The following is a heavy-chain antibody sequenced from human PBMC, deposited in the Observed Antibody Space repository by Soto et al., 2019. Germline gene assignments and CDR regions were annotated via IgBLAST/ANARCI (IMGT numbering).Heavy chain of an antibody. J-gene: IGHJ4*02. D-gene: IGHD5-12*01. V-gene: IGHV1-46*01. CDR2: INLSGSST. CDR3: ARPLGRGYSGYVTNSFGS. Sequence: QVQLVQSGAEVKKPGASVKVSCKASGYTFTSYYMHWVRQAPGQGLEWMGIINLSGSSTSYAQKFQRRATMTRDRSTSTGNRALSGRRSEDTAVYYCARPLGRGYSGYVTNSFGSWGQGTLVTVSS. CDR1: GYTFTSYY.